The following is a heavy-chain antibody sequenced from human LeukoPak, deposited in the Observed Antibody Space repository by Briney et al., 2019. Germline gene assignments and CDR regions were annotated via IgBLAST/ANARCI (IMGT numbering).Heavy chain of an antibody. CDR1: GFTFSNYA. D-gene: IGHD3-10*01. Sequence: GGSLRLSCAASGFTFSNYAMNWVRQAPGKGLEWVSGISGSGGSAYYADSVKGRFTISRDNSKNTLCLQMNSLRAEDTAVYYCAKVLSTNYGSGTFFDWFDPWGQGTLVTVSS. CDR3: AKVLSTNYGSGTFFDWFDP. CDR2: ISGSGGSA. V-gene: IGHV3-23*01. J-gene: IGHJ5*02.